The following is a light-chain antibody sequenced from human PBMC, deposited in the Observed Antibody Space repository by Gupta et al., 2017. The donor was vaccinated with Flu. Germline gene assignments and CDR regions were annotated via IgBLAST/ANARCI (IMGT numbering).Light chain of an antibody. CDR2: EVS. V-gene: IGLV2-14*01. CDR3: SSFTSRSTLV. Sequence: SALTQPASVSGSPGQSITISCTGTSSDVGGYKFVSWYQQHPGKAPKLMIYEVSNRPSGVSNRFSGSKSGNTASLTISGLQAEDEADYYCSSFTSRSTLVFGTGTKVTVV. CDR1: SSDVGGYKF. J-gene: IGLJ1*01.